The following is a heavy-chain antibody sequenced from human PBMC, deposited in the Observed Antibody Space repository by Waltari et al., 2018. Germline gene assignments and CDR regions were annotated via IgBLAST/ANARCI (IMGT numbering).Heavy chain of an antibody. Sequence: QVQLQQSGPGQVKPSETLSLTCAVSGGSLRSGYYWGWIRQPLGKGLEWIGSVSHSGSTYYNPSLKSRVTISMHMSKHQFSLELRSVTAADTAVYFCASDLGGTAVATDAFDIWGQGTMVIVSS. CDR1: GGSLRSGYY. CDR3: ASDLGGTAVATDAFDI. D-gene: IGHD6-19*01. CDR2: VSHSGST. J-gene: IGHJ3*02. V-gene: IGHV4-38-2*01.